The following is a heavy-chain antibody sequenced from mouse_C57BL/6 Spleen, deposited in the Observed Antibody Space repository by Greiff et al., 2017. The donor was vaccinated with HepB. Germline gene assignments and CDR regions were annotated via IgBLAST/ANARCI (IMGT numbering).Heavy chain of an antibody. CDR1: GYSFTGYY. CDR2: INPSTGGT. Sequence: EVKLQESGPELVKPGASVKISCKASGYSFTGYYMNWVKQSPEKSLEWIGEINPSTGGTTYNQKFKAKATLTVDKSSSTAYMQLKSLTSEDSAVYYCARSGGNDYDETAWFAYWGQGTLVTVSA. CDR3: ARSGGNDYDETAWFAY. J-gene: IGHJ3*01. V-gene: IGHV1-42*01. D-gene: IGHD2-4*01.